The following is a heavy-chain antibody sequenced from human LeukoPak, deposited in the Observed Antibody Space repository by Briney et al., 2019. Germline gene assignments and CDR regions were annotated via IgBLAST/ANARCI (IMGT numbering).Heavy chain of an antibody. CDR1: GGSFSGYY. CDR3: ARVDTAMVTDY. J-gene: IGHJ4*02. CDR2: INHSGST. Sequence: SETLSLTCAVYGGSFSGYYWSWIRKPPGKGLEWIGEINHSGSTNYNPSLKSRVTISVDTSKNQFSLKLSSVTAADTAVYYCARVDTAMVTDYWGQGTLVTVSS. V-gene: IGHV4-34*01. D-gene: IGHD5-18*01.